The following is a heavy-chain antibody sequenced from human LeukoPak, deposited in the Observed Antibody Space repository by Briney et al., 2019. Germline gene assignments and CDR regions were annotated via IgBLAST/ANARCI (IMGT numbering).Heavy chain of an antibody. CDR3: AKDLSLYCGGDCYRNEFYFDY. J-gene: IGHJ4*02. Sequence: PGGSLRLSCAASGFTFNSYAMSWVRQAPGKGLEWVSAISGSGGSTYYADSVKGRFTISRDKSKNMLYLQMNSLRAEDTAVYYCAKDLSLYCGGDCYRNEFYFDYWGQGTLVTVSS. D-gene: IGHD2-21*02. CDR1: GFTFNSYA. V-gene: IGHV3-23*01. CDR2: ISGSGGST.